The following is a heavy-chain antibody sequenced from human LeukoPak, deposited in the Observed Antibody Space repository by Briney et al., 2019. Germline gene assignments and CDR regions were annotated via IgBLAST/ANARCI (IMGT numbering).Heavy chain of an antibody. Sequence: PGGSLRLSCAASGFTFSSYAMSWVRQAPGKGLEWVSAISGSGGSTYYADSVKGRFTISRDNAMNSLYLQLDSLRPEDTAVYYCVRGGASRPDFWGQGTLVTVSS. CDR3: VRGGASRPDF. J-gene: IGHJ4*02. CDR1: GFTFSSYA. CDR2: ISGSGGST. V-gene: IGHV3-23*01. D-gene: IGHD6-6*01.